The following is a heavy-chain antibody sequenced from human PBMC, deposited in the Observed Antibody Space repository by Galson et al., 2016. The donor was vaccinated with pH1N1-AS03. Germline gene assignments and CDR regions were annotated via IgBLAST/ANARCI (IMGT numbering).Heavy chain of an antibody. Sequence: TLSLTCNVSGGSITRSGYSWGWVRQPPGTGLEWIGSISYSGSTYYNPSLKRRVSMSVDTSKNLFSLKLRSVTAADTAVYYCAREDSSGYFLIDSWGQGTLVTVPS. CDR3: AREDSSGYFLIDS. CDR1: GGSITRSGYS. J-gene: IGHJ4*02. D-gene: IGHD3-22*01. CDR2: ISYSGST. V-gene: IGHV4-39*07.